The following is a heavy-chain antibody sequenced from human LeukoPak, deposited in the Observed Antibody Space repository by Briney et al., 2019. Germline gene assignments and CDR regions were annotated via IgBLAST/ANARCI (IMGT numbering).Heavy chain of an antibody. D-gene: IGHD5-18*01. CDR2: IYYSGST. J-gene: IGHJ4*02. CDR3: ARGQGVYSYGDDY. V-gene: IGHV4-39*07. Sequence: SETLSLTCTVSGGSISSSSYYWGWIRQPPGKGLEWNGSIYYSGSTYYNPSLKSRVTISADTSKNQFSLKLSSVTAADTAVYYCARGQGVYSYGDDYWGQGTLVTVSS. CDR1: GGSISSSSYY.